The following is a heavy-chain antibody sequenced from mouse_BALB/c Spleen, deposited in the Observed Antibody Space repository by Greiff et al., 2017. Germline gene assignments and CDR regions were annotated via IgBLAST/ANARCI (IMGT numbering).Heavy chain of an antibody. CDR2: IYPGDGDT. V-gene: IGHV1-80*01. CDR3: AKPTGKGYAMDY. J-gene: IGHJ4*01. CDR1: GYAFSSYW. D-gene: IGHD4-1*01. Sequence: VQGVESGAELVRPGSSVKISCKASGYAFSSYWMNWVKQRPGQGLEWIGQIYPGDGDTNYNGKFKGKATLTADKSSSTAYMQLSSLTSEDSAVYFCAKPTGKGYAMDYWGQGTSVTVSS.